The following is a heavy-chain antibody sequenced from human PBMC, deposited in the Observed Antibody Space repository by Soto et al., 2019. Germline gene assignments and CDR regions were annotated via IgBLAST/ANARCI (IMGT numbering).Heavy chain of an antibody. Sequence: EVQLLESGGNLVQPGGSLRLSCAASGFTFSSYAMSWVRQAPGKGLEWVSTVGVSGATTYYTDSVKGRFTISRDNSNNTLFLQMHSLRAEDTAIYYCATFRAGLGSQTDSWGQGTLVTVSS. CDR1: GFTFSSYA. D-gene: IGHD3-10*01. J-gene: IGHJ4*02. CDR3: ATFRAGLGSQTDS. V-gene: IGHV3-23*01. CDR2: VGVSGATT.